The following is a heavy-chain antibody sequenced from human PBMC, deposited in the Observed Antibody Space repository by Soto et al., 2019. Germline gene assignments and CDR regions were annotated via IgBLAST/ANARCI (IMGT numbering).Heavy chain of an antibody. V-gene: IGHV4-39*01. CDR1: GGSISSSSYY. Sequence: SETLSLTCTVSGGSISSSSYYWGWIRQPPGKGLEWIGSIYYSGSTYYNPSLKSRVTISVDTSKNQFSLKLSSVTAADTAVYCCARLGRPSPENPNWFDPWGQGTLVTVSS. CDR3: ARLGRPSPENPNWFDP. CDR2: IYYSGST. J-gene: IGHJ5*02.